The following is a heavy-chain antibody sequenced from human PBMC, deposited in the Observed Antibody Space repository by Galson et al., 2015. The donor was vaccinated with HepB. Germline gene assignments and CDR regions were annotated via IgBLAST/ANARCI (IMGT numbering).Heavy chain of an antibody. D-gene: IGHD6-13*01. CDR3: ARDEGDSSSWQYFDY. V-gene: IGHV3-48*01. J-gene: IGHJ4*02. CDR2: ISSSSSTI. Sequence: SLRLSCAASGFTFSSYSMNWVRQAPGKGLEWVSYISSSSSTIYYADSVKGRFTISGDNSKNTLYLQMNSLRAEDTAVYYCARDEGDSSSWQYFDYWGQGTLVTVSS. CDR1: GFTFSSYS.